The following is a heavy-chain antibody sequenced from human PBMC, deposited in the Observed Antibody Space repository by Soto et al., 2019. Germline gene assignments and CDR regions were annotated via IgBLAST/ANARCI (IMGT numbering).Heavy chain of an antibody. Sequence: WASVKVSCKASGYKFTAYYMHWVRQAPGQGLEWMGWINPGSGATSYAQTFQGRVTMTRDTSLNTVSMEVTSLRPDDTAVYYCARLSKGEGSDTSCYSWLDPWGQGTLVTVSS. V-gene: IGHV1-2*02. CDR1: GYKFTAYY. CDR2: INPGSGAT. CDR3: ARLSKGEGSDTSCYSWLDP. D-gene: IGHD2-2*01. J-gene: IGHJ5*02.